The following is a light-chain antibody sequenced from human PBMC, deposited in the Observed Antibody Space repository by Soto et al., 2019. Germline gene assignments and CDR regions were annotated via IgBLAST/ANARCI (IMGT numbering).Light chain of an antibody. CDR1: SSNIGSNT. J-gene: IGLJ1*01. CDR2: SNN. CDR3: AAWDDSLNGYV. Sequence: QSALTQPPSASGTPGQRVTISCSGSSSNIGSNTVNWYQHLPGTAPKLLIYSNNQRPSGVPDRFSDSKSGTSASLAISGLQSEDEADYYCAAWDDSLNGYVFGTGTKLTVL. V-gene: IGLV1-44*01.